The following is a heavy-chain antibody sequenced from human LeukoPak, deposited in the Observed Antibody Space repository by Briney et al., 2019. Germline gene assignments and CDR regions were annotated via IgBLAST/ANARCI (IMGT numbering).Heavy chain of an antibody. V-gene: IGHV3-33*01. CDR3: ARARDVGRWLQFSWYFDL. Sequence: PGGSLRLSCAASGFTFSSYGMHWVRQAPGKGLEWVAVIWYDGSNKYYADSVKGRFTISRDNSKNTLYLQMNSLRAEDTAVYYCARARDVGRWLQFSWYFDLWGRGTLVTVSS. D-gene: IGHD5-24*01. CDR2: IWYDGSNK. CDR1: GFTFSSYG. J-gene: IGHJ2*01.